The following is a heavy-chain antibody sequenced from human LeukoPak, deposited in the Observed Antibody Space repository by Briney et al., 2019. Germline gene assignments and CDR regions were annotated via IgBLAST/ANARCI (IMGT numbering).Heavy chain of an antibody. V-gene: IGHV3-30-3*01. CDR1: GFTFSSYA. CDR3: ARVSAMGY. D-gene: IGHD2-2*01. Sequence: GGSLRLSCAASGFTFSSYAMHWVRQAPGKGLGWVAVISYDGSNKHYADSVKGRFTISRDNSKNTLYLQMNSLRAEDTAVYYCARVSAMGYWGQGTLVTVSS. CDR2: ISYDGSNK. J-gene: IGHJ4*02.